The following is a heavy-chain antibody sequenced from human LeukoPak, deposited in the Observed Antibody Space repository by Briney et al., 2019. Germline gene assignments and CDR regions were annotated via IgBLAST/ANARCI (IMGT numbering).Heavy chain of an antibody. J-gene: IGHJ4*02. CDR1: GFTFYNFA. CDR3: ARAMMVVTNLWGVFDY. V-gene: IGHV3-23*01. Sequence: GGSLRLSCAASGFTFYNFAMSWVRQAPGKGLEWVSGISGSGGTTHYTDSVKGRFTISRDTSKNTLYLQMNSLRAEDTAVYYCARAMMVVTNLWGVFDYWGQGNLVTVSS. D-gene: IGHD3-22*01. CDR2: ISGSGGTT.